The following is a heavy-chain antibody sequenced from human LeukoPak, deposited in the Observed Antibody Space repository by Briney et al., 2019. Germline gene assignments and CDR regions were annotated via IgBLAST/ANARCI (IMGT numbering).Heavy chain of an antibody. CDR2: ISGSGSTT. V-gene: IGHV3-48*03. Sequence: GGSLRLSCAASGFTFSSYEMNWVRQAPGKGLEWVSYISGSGSTTYYADSVKGRFTISRDNARNSLYLQMNSLRAEDTAVYYCARDMGHSSGYSLDYWGQGTQVPVSS. CDR1: GFTFSSYE. J-gene: IGHJ4*02. D-gene: IGHD3-22*01. CDR3: ARDMGHSSGYSLDY.